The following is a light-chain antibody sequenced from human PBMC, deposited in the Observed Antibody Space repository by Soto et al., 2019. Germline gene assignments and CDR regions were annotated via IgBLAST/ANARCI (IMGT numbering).Light chain of an antibody. CDR2: GVF. V-gene: IGKV1-6*01. Sequence: IRETGGPSMLESSVGDRVTITWRTSQDIRNDLGWYQQKPGKAPKLVIYGVFNLQSGVPSRCSGSAVGTDFTLTFSSLKAVDSATYYCLQDFNHPHTVGGGTKVDI. CDR1: QDIRND. CDR3: LQDFNHPHT. J-gene: IGKJ4*01.